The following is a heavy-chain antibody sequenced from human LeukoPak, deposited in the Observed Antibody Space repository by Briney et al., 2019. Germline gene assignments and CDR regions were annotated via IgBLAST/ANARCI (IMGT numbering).Heavy chain of an antibody. CDR2: ISGRDSGT. Sequence: GGSLRLSCAASGFTFSNYAMSWVRQAPGKGLEWVSAISGRDSGTYYADSVKGRFTISRDNSRNTLYLQMNSLRAEDTAVYYCAKWGDYDILTGYYDSDYWGQGTQVTVSS. CDR3: AKWGDYDILTGYYDSDY. J-gene: IGHJ4*02. V-gene: IGHV3-23*01. CDR1: GFTFSNYA. D-gene: IGHD3-9*01.